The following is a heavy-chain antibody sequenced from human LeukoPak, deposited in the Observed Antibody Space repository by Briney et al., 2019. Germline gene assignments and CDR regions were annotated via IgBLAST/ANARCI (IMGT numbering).Heavy chain of an antibody. CDR1: GFAVSSNH. J-gene: IGHJ1*01. Sequence: GGSLRLSCAASGFAVSSNHMNWVRQAPGKGLEWVSVIFNGGSTYYADSVKGRFTISRDNSKNTLYLQMNSLRAEDTAVYYCATSIVGLTYDEHFQHWGQGTLLTVSS. CDR3: ATSIVGLTYDEHFQH. D-gene: IGHD1-26*01. CDR2: IFNGGST. V-gene: IGHV3-53*01.